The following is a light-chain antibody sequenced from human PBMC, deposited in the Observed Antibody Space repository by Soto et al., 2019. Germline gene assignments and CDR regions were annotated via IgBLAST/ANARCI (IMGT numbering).Light chain of an antibody. V-gene: IGLV2-14*01. Sequence: QSALTQPASVSGSPGQSITISCTGTSSDVGGYNYVSWYQQHPGKAPKLMIYEVSNRPSGVSNRFSGSKSGNTASLTISGLQAEDEADYYCISYTSSGIDYVFGTGTKVTVL. CDR1: SSDVGGYNY. CDR2: EVS. J-gene: IGLJ1*01. CDR3: ISYTSSGIDYV.